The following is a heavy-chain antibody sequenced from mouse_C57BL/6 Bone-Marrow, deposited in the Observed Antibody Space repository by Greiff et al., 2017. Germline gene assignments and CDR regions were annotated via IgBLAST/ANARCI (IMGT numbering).Heavy chain of an antibody. CDR1: GFTFSSYG. CDR2: ISSGGSYT. J-gene: IGHJ4*01. CDR3: ARSTIYYYAMDY. D-gene: IGHD2-1*01. V-gene: IGHV5-6*01. Sequence: EVMLVESGGDLVKPGGSLKLSCAASGFTFSSYGMSWVRQTPDKRLEWVATISSGGSYTYSPDSVKGRFTISRDNAKNTLYLQMSSLKSEDTAMYYCARSTIYYYAMDYWGQGTSVTVSS.